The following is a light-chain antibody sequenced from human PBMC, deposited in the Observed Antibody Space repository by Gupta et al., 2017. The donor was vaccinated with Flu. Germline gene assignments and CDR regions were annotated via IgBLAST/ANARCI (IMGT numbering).Light chain of an antibody. CDR3: QQSYRTPFT. Sequence: DIQMTQSPSSLSASVGDRVTITCRASQSISSYLNWYQQKPGKAPKLLIYAASSLQSGVPSRFSGRGSGTDCTLTISSLQTEDCATYYCQQSYRTPFTCGPGTKVDIK. CDR2: AAS. V-gene: IGKV1-39*01. CDR1: QSISSY. J-gene: IGKJ3*01.